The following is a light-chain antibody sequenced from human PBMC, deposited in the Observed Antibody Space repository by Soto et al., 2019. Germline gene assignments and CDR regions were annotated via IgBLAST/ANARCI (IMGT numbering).Light chain of an antibody. CDR1: RSNTGAGYD. V-gene: IGLV1-40*01. CDR3: QSFDTSLRGWV. J-gene: IGLJ3*02. Sequence: QSVLTQPPSVSGAPGQRVTISCTGTRSNTGAGYDVHWYQQHPGTAPKYLIYSNSNRPSGVPDRFSGSKSGTSASLAISGLQAEDEADYFCQSFDTSLRGWVFGGGTKLT. CDR2: SNS.